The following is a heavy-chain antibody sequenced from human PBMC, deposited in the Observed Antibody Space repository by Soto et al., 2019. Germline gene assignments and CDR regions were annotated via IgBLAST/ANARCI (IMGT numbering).Heavy chain of an antibody. J-gene: IGHJ3*02. Sequence: QVQLVESGGGVVQPGRSLRLSCEASGFTFSSYGMHWVRQAPGKGLEWVAVIWYDGSNKYYADSVKGRFTISRDNSKNTLYLQMNSLRAEDTAVYYCARDDRESLGIWGQGTMVTVSS. V-gene: IGHV3-33*01. D-gene: IGHD3-16*02. CDR2: IWYDGSNK. CDR3: ARDDRESLGI. CDR1: GFTFSSYG.